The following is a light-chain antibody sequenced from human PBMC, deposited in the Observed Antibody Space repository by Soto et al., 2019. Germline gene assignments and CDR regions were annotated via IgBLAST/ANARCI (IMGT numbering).Light chain of an antibody. CDR3: AAWYDNLTAYV. CDR1: TSNIGTFY. J-gene: IGLJ1*01. Sequence: QSVLTQPPSASSTPGQTVTISCSGSTSNIGTFYVYWYQHLPGTAPKLLIYLGDQRASGVSDRFSGSKSGTSASLAINGLRSDDEADYYCAAWYDNLTAYVFGRGTKLTVL. V-gene: IGLV1-47*02. CDR2: LGD.